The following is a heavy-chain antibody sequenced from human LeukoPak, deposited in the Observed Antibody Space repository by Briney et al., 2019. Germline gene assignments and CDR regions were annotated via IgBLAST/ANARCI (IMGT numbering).Heavy chain of an antibody. Sequence: GGSLRLSCTASGFTFSNYAMSWVRQAPGKGLEWVSNISGSGSGGGTYYADSVKGRFTISRDNSKNTLYLQMNSLRAEDTAVYYCAKSGLNRFDYWGQGTLVTVSS. CDR1: GFTFSNYA. D-gene: IGHD2-15*01. V-gene: IGHV3-23*01. CDR2: ISGSGSGGGT. CDR3: AKSGLNRFDY. J-gene: IGHJ4*02.